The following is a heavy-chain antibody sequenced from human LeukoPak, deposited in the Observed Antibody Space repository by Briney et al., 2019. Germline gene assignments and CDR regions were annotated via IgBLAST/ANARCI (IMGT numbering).Heavy chain of an antibody. CDR2: INWNGGST. D-gene: IGHD3-10*01. J-gene: IGHJ4*02. Sequence: TGGSLRLSCAASGFTFGDYGMSWVRQAPGKGLEWVSGINWNGGSTGYADSVKGRFTISRDNAKNSLYLQMNSLRAEDTALYYCARDKRTETMVRGVITAKGYYFDYWGQGTLVTVSS. CDR3: ARDKRTETMVRGVITAKGYYFDY. CDR1: GFTFGDYG. V-gene: IGHV3-20*04.